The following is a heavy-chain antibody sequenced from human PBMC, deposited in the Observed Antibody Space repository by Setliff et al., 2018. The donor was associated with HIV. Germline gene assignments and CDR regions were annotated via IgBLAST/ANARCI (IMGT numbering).Heavy chain of an antibody. CDR3: ARVLVGSQYSYWAYYFDS. CDR2: INHSGDT. V-gene: IGHV4-39*07. CDR1: GGSIRTGAYY. J-gene: IGHJ4*02. D-gene: IGHD5-18*01. Sequence: SETLSLTCTVSGGSIRTGAYYWGWIRQPPGKGLEWIGEINHSGDTNYNPSLKSRVTISIDTSNNQISLKLSSVTAADTAVYYCARVLVGSQYSYWAYYFDSWGQGALVTVSS.